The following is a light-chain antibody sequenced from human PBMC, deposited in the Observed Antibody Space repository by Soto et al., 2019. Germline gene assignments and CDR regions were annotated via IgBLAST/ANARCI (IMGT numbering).Light chain of an antibody. CDR2: GAS. CDR1: QSVSNN. Sequence: EIVMTQSPATLSVSPGERATLSCRASQSVSNNLAWYQQKPGQAPRLLICGASTSVTGIPARFSGSGSGTEFTLTISSLQSEDFAVYYGQQYNDWPRTFGQGTKVEIK. CDR3: QQYNDWPRT. J-gene: IGKJ1*01. V-gene: IGKV3-15*01.